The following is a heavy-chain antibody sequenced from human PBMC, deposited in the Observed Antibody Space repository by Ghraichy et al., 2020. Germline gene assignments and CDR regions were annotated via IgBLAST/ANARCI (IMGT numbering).Heavy chain of an antibody. J-gene: IGHJ6*02. D-gene: IGHD1-26*01. CDR3: ARAKHTGNYYSYYGMYV. Sequence: ESLNISCAVSGGSFSHYYWSWIRQPPGKGLEWIGEINHSGSTNYNPSLKSRVTISVDTSKNQFSLKLTSVTAADTAVYYCARAKHTGNYYSYYGMYVWGQGTTVIVSS. CDR1: GGSFSHYY. V-gene: IGHV4-34*01. CDR2: INHSGST.